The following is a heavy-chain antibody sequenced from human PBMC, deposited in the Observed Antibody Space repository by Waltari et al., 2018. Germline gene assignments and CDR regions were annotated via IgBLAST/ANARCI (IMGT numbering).Heavy chain of an antibody. Sequence: QVQLVESGGGVVQPGGSLRRSCAASGFTFSSYGMHWVRQAPGKGLWWVAFIRYDGSNKYYADSVKGRFTSSRDNSKNTLYLQMNSLRAEDTAVYYCAKDHNFDYWGQGTLVTVSS. J-gene: IGHJ4*02. CDR2: IRYDGSNK. CDR3: AKDHNFDY. CDR1: GFTFSSYG. V-gene: IGHV3-30*02.